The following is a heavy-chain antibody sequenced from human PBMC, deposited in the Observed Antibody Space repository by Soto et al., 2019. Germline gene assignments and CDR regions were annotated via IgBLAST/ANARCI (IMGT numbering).Heavy chain of an antibody. CDR1: GYTFTSYD. Sequence: ASVKVSCKASGYTFTSYDINWVRQATGQGLEWMGWMNPNSGNTGYAQKFQGRVTMTRNTSISTAYMELSSLRSEDTAVYYCARAAHRRYYYGMQVWGQATTVRVSS. D-gene: IGHD1-26*01. J-gene: IGHJ6*01. V-gene: IGHV1-8*01. CDR2: MNPNSGNT. CDR3: ARAAHRRYYYGMQV.